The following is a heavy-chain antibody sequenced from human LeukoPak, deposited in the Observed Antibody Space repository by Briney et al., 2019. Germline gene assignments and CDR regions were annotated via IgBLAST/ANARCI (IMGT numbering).Heavy chain of an antibody. Sequence: CAGSVTNAWMSWVRQAPGKGLEWIGYIYYSGSTNYNPSLKSRVTISVDTSKNQFSLKLSSVTAADTAVYYCVRRGYCSGVSCYTFDYWGQGTLVTVSS. CDR1: AGSVTNAW. V-gene: IGHV4-59*08. D-gene: IGHD2-15*01. CDR3: VRRGYCSGVSCYTFDY. CDR2: IYYSGST. J-gene: IGHJ4*02.